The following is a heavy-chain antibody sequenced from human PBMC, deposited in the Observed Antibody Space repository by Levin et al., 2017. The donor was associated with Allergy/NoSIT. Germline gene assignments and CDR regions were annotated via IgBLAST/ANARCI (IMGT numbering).Heavy chain of an antibody. CDR1: GGSISSGDYY. Sequence: TLSLTCTVSGGSISSGDYYWSWIRQPPGKGLEWIGYIYYSGSTYYNPSLKSRVTISVDTSKNQFSLKLSSVTAADTAVYYCARGASRYSSRGSFDPWGQGTLVTVSS. CDR3: ARGASRYSSRGSFDP. J-gene: IGHJ5*02. D-gene: IGHD6-13*01. V-gene: IGHV4-30-4*01. CDR2: IYYSGST.